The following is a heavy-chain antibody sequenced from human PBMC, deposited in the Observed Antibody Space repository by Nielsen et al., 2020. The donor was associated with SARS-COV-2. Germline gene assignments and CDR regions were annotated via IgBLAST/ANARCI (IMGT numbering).Heavy chain of an antibody. V-gene: IGHV4-59*01. Sequence: GSLRLSCTVSGGSISSYYWSWIRQPPGKGLEWIGYIYYSGSTNYNPSLKSRVTISVDTSKNQFSLKLSSVTAADTAVYYCARGSSWYIYWGQGTLVTVSS. CDR1: GGSISSYY. CDR2: IYYSGST. J-gene: IGHJ4*02. D-gene: IGHD6-13*01. CDR3: ARGSSWYIY.